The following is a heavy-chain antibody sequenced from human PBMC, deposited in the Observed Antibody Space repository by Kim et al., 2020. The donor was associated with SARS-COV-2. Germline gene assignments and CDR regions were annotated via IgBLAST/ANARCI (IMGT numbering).Heavy chain of an antibody. CDR3: TRPFDVLLWFGILESEITNGMDV. Sequence: GGSLRLSCTASGFTFGDYAMSWVRQAPGKGLEWVGFIRSKAYGGTTEYAASVKGRFTISRDDSKSIAYLQMNSLKTEDTAVYYCTRPFDVLLWFGILESEITNGMDVWGQGTTVTVSS. CDR2: IRSKAYGGTT. D-gene: IGHD3-10*01. CDR1: GFTFGDYA. V-gene: IGHV3-49*04. J-gene: IGHJ6*02.